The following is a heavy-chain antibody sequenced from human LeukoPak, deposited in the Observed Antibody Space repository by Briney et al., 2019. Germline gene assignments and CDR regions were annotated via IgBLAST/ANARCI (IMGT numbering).Heavy chain of an antibody. CDR3: ARVDTATDSDY. V-gene: IGHV3-74*01. D-gene: IGHD5-18*01. CDR2: ISSDGSGT. Sequence: GGSLRLSCAASGFTFSSYWMHWVRQAPGKGLVWVSRISSDGSGTNYADSVKGRFTISRDNAKNTLYLQMNSLRAEDTAVYYCARVDTATDSDYWGQGTLVTVSS. CDR1: GFTFSSYW. J-gene: IGHJ4*02.